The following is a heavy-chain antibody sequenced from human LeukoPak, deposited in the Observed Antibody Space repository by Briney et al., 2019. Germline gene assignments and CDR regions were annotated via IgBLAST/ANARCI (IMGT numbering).Heavy chain of an antibody. J-gene: IGHJ4*02. D-gene: IGHD6-13*01. CDR3: ARDLPRPSIAAVEKDDFDY. CDR1: GXTFSSYG. CDR2: IWYDGSNK. Sequence: PGRSLRLSCAASGXTFSSYGMHWVRQAPGKGLEWVAVIWYDGSNKYYADSVKSLFTISRDNSKNTLYLQMNSLRAEDTAVYYCARDLPRPSIAAVEKDDFDYWGQGTLVTVSS. V-gene: IGHV3-33*01.